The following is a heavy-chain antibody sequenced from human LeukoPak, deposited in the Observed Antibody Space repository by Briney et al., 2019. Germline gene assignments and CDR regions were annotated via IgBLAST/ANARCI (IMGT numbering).Heavy chain of an antibody. D-gene: IGHD3-3*01. CDR2: IIPIFGTA. Sequence: SVTVSCKASGGTFSSYAISWVRQAPGQGLEWMGGIIPIFGTANYAQKFQGRVTITADESTGTAYMELSSLRSEDTAVYYCARTAIFGVVHHYFDYWGQGTLVTVSS. CDR3: ARTAIFGVVHHYFDY. V-gene: IGHV1-69*13. J-gene: IGHJ4*02. CDR1: GGTFSSYA.